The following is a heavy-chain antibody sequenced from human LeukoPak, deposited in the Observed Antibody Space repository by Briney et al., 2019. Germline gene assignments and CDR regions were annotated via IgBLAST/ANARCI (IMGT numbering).Heavy chain of an antibody. J-gene: IGHJ6*03. CDR1: GFSLNTAGMC. V-gene: IGHV2-70*17. Sequence: SGPALVKPTQPLTLTCTFSGFSLNTAGMCVGWIRQPPGKALEWLARIDWDDDEFYSTSLKTRLTISKDTSKNQVALTVTNVDPVDTATYFCARIRWTTVTTRRYYMDVWGEGTPVTVSS. D-gene: IGHD4-17*01. CDR2: IDWDDDE. CDR3: ARIRWTTVTTRRYYMDV.